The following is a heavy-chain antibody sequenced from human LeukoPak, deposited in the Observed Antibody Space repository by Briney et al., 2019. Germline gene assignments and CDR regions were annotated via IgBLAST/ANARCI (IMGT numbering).Heavy chain of an antibody. V-gene: IGHV5-51*01. CDR1: GFSFSSNW. D-gene: IGHD3-16*01. Sequence: GESLKISCKGSGFSFSSNWIGWVRQMPGKGLEGRGIIYPGDSDTRYSPSFQGQVTISADKSIRTAYLQGSSLKASDTAMYYCARRIGWGNLDYWGQGTLVPVSS. CDR2: IYPGDSDT. CDR3: ARRIGWGNLDY. J-gene: IGHJ4*02.